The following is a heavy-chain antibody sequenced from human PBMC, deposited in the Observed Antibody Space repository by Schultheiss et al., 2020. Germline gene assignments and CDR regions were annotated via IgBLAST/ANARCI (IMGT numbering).Heavy chain of an antibody. CDR1: GFTFSNAW. Sequence: GESLKISCAASGFTFSNAWMNWVRQAPGKGLEWVGRIKSKTDGGTTDYAAPVKGRFTISRDDSKNTLYLQMNSLKTEDTAVYYCTANTYYDSSGYDGDYWGQGTLVTVSS. D-gene: IGHD3-22*01. J-gene: IGHJ4*02. CDR3: TANTYYDSSGYDGDY. CDR2: IKSKTDGGTT. V-gene: IGHV3-15*07.